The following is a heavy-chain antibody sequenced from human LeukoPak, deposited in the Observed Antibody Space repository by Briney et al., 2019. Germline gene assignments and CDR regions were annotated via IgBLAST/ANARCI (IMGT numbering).Heavy chain of an antibody. Sequence: GGSLRLSCAASGFTFSNYGMSWVRQAPGKGLEWISGISGTGGSTYYADSVKGRFTISRDNSKNTLYLQMNSLRAEDTAIYYCARGGGYYYDSSGPKPIHDQYYFDYWGQGTLVTVSS. J-gene: IGHJ4*02. D-gene: IGHD3-22*01. V-gene: IGHV3-23*01. CDR1: GFTFSNYG. CDR2: ISGTGGST. CDR3: ARGGGYYYDSSGPKPIHDQYYFDY.